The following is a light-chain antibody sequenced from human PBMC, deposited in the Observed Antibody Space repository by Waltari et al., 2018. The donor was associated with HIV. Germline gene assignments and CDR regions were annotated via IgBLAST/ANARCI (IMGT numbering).Light chain of an antibody. V-gene: IGLV1-51*01. CDR3: GTWDSSLSAGV. Sequence: QSVLTQPPSVSAPPGQKVTISSSGSSSNIENNSVSWYQQLPGTAPKLLIYDKNKRPSGIPDRFSGSKSGTSATLGITGLQTGDEADYYCGTWDSSLSAGVFGTGTKVTVL. CDR2: DKN. J-gene: IGLJ1*01. CDR1: SSNIENNS.